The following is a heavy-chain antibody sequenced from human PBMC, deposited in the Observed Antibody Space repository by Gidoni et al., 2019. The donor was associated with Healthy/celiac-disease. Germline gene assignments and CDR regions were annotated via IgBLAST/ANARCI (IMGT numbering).Heavy chain of an antibody. J-gene: IGHJ6*02. CDR3: VRGYDILTGYRANYYYYGMDV. D-gene: IGHD3-9*01. Sequence: QVQLQESGPGLVKPSQTLSLTCTVSGGSISSGSSYWSWIRQPAGKGLEWIGRIYTSGSTNYNPSLKSRVTISVDTSKNQFSLKLSSVTAADTAVYYCVRGYDILTGYRANYYYYGMDVWGQGTTVTVSS. V-gene: IGHV4-61*02. CDR1: GGSISSGSSY. CDR2: IYTSGST.